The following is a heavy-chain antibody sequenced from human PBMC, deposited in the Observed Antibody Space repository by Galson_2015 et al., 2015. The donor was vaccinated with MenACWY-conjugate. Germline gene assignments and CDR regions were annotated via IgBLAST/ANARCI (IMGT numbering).Heavy chain of an antibody. D-gene: IGHD3-16*01. CDR3: ARGLWEEGAGFPYYFDS. CDR2: IWSDGSSK. J-gene: IGHJ4*02. V-gene: IGHV3-33*08. Sequence: SLRLSCEASGYTFSNYGMHWVRQAPGQGLEWVAGIWSDGSSKKYAENFQGRVTITRDTSTSTAYMDLNSLRAEDTAVYFCARGLWEEGAGFPYYFDSWGQGTLVTVSS. CDR1: GYTFSNYG.